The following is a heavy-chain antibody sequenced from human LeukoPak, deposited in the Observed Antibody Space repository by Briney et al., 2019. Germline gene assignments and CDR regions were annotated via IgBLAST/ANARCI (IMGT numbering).Heavy chain of an antibody. D-gene: IGHD3-10*01. CDR2: INPNSGDT. CDR3: ARVDYYGSGSYYRTHNWFDP. CDR1: GYTFTGYY. V-gene: IGHV1-2*02. Sequence: ASVKVSCKASGYTFTGYYLHWVRQAPGQGLEWMGWINPNSGDTKSAQKFQGSVTMTRDTSISTAYMELSRLRSDDTAVYYCARVDYYGSGSYYRTHNWFDPWGQGTLVTVSS. J-gene: IGHJ5*02.